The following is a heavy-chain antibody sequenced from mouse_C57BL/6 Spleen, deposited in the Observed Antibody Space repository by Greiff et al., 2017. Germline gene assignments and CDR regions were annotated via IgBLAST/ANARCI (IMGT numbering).Heavy chain of an antibody. CDR1: GYAFSSSW. J-gene: IGHJ4*01. CDR2: IYPGDGDT. CDR3: ARRSYGYAMDY. D-gene: IGHD1-1*01. V-gene: IGHV1-82*01. Sequence: QVQLQQSGPELVKPGASVKISCKASGYAFSSSWMNWVKQRPGKGLEWIGQIYPGDGDTNYNGKFKGKATLTADKSSSTAYMQLSSLTSEDSAVYFCARRSYGYAMDYWGQGTSVTVSS.